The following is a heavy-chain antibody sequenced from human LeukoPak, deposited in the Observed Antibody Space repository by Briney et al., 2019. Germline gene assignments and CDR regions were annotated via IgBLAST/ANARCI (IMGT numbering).Heavy chain of an antibody. V-gene: IGHV1-69*05. CDR3: ARGSTVTPDAFDI. J-gene: IGHJ3*02. CDR2: IIPIFGTA. Sequence: SVKVSCKASGGTFSSYAISWVRQAPGQGLGWMGGIIPIFGTANYAQKFQGRVTITTDESTSTAYMELSSLRSEDTAVYYCARGSTVTPDAFDIWGQGTMVTVSS. D-gene: IGHD4-11*01. CDR1: GGTFSSYA.